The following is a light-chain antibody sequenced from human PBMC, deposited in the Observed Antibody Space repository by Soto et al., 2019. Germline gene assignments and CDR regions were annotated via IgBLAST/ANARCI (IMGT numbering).Light chain of an antibody. CDR2: EVS. CDR1: SSDVGGYNY. V-gene: IGLV2-14*01. CDR3: SSFTSAYALV. J-gene: IGLJ1*01. Sequence: QSALTQPASVSGSPGQSIAISCTGTSSDVGGYNYVSWYQQHPGKAPKLLLSEVSNRPPGVPDRFSGSKYRNTPSLTISGLQTQYEADYYCSSFTSAYALVFGAGTKVTVL.